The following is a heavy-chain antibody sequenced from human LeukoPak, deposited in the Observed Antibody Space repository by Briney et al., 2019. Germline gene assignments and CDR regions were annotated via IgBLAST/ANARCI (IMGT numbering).Heavy chain of an antibody. CDR1: GFTFSSYA. J-gene: IGHJ6*03. V-gene: IGHV3-30-3*01. CDR3: AWSSSWYNMDV. Sequence: GGSLRLPCAASGFTFSSYAMHWVRQAPGKGLEWVAIISYDGSSTYYADSVKGRFTISRDNSKNTLYLQMNSLRAEDTAVYYCAWSSSWYNMDVWGKGTTVTVSS. D-gene: IGHD6-13*01. CDR2: ISYDGSST.